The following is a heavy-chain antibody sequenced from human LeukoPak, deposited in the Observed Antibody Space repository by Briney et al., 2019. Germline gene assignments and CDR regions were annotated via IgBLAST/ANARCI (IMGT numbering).Heavy chain of an antibody. CDR2: IYPRDGST. J-gene: IGHJ4*02. Sequence: EASVKVSCQASGYTFTCNYIHWVRQAHGQGLEWMGMIYPRDGSTSYAQKFQGRVTVTRDTSTSTVHMELSGLRSEDTAVYYCARDQEGFDYWGQGTLVTVSS. V-gene: IGHV1-46*01. CDR1: GYTFTCNY. CDR3: ARDQEGFDY.